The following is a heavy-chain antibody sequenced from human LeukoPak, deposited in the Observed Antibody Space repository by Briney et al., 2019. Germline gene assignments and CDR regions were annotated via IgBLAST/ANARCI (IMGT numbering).Heavy chain of an antibody. CDR1: GYTFPSYG. CDR2: ISAYNGNT. CDR3: ASPISSGIFDY. J-gene: IGHJ4*02. Sequence: AASVKVSCKASGYTFPSYGISWVRQAPGQGLEWMGWISAYNGNTNYAQKLQGRVTMNTDTSTSTVYMELRSVRSDDTAVYYCASPISSGIFDYWGQGTLVTVSS. V-gene: IGHV1-18*01. D-gene: IGHD3-22*01.